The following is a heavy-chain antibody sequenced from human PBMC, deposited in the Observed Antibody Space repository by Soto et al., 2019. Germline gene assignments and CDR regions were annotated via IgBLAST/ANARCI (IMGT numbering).Heavy chain of an antibody. CDR1: GGTFSTYI. CDR2: IIPIPDIT. V-gene: IGHV1-69*08. D-gene: IGHD3-3*01. Sequence: QVQLVQSGAEVRKPGSSVKVSCKAPGGTFSTYIISWVRQAPGQGLEWMGRIIPIPDITNYAQKFQGRVTVTADRSTRTAYMALTSLKSEDTAVYYCARDRITTRGDAFDLWGQGTMVTVSS. CDR3: ARDRITTRGDAFDL. J-gene: IGHJ3*01.